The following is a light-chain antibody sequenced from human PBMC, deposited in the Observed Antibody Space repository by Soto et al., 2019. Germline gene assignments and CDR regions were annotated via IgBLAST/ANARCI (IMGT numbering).Light chain of an antibody. J-gene: IGKJ5*01. V-gene: IGKV1-5*01. CDR1: QSIRSL. CDR2: DAS. Sequence: DIQMTQSHSTLSGSVGDRVTITCRASQSIRSLLAWYQQKPGKAPKVLIYDASSLGSGVPSRFSGSGSGTEFTLTISSLQPDDFATYFCQQYQTYSTFGQGTRLEIK. CDR3: QQYQTYST.